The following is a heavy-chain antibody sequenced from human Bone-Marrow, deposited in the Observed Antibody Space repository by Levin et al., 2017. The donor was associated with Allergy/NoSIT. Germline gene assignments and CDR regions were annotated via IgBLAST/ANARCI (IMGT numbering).Heavy chain of an antibody. CDR1: GGSISSGGYS. D-gene: IGHD3-9*01. V-gene: IGHV4-30-2*01. CDR2: IYHSGST. Sequence: SETLSLTCAVSGGSISSGGYSWSWIRQPPGKGLEWIGYIYHSGSTYYNPSLKSRVTISVDRSKNQFSLKLSSVTAADTAVYYCARGHYDILTGYYVGWFDPWGQGTLVTVSS. CDR3: ARGHYDILTGYYVGWFDP. J-gene: IGHJ5*02.